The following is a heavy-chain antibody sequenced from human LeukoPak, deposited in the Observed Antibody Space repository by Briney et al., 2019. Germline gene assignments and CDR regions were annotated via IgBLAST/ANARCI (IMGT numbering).Heavy chain of an antibody. D-gene: IGHD6-19*01. J-gene: IGHJ6*02. CDR3: ARGIAVAGYYYYGMDV. V-gene: IGHV3-21*01. Sequence: GGSLRLSCAASGFTFSSYSMSWVRQAPGKGLEWVSSISSSSSYIYYADSVKGRFTISRDNAKNSLYLQMNSLRAEDTAVYYCARGIAVAGYYYYGMDVWGQGTTVTVSS. CDR2: ISSSSSYI. CDR1: GFTFSSYS.